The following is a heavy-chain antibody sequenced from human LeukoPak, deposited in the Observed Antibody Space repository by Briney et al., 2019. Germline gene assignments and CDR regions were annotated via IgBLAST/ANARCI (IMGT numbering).Heavy chain of an antibody. J-gene: IGHJ4*02. CDR1: GGSMRTNDYY. D-gene: IGHD1-26*01. CDR3: ARGGFRSYGY. V-gene: IGHV4-39*02. CDR2: LYYNGTN. Sequence: PSETLSLTCSVSGGSMRTNDYYLGWIRQPPGEELEWIGRLYYNGTNYYNPSLKSRVTISVDTSNKRFYLRLTSVTATDTAIYYCARGGFRSYGYWGQGTLVTVSS.